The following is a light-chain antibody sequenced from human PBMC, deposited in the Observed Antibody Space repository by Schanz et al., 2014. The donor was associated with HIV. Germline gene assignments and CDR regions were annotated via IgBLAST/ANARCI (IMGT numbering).Light chain of an antibody. J-gene: IGLJ3*02. CDR3: SSYAGSNNYWV. Sequence: QSALTQPPSASGSPGQSVTISCTGTSSDVGGYNYVSWYQQHPGKAPKLMIYEVSERPSGVPDRFSGSKSGNTASLTVSGLQAEDEADYYCSSYAGSNNYWVFGGGTKVTVL. V-gene: IGLV2-8*01. CDR2: EVS. CDR1: SSDVGGYNY.